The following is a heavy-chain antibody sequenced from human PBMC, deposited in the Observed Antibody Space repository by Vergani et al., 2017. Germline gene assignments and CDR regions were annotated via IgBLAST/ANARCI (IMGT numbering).Heavy chain of an antibody. CDR1: GFTFDDYA. CDR2: INWNSDSI. V-gene: IGHV3-9*01. CDR3: AKDNGQGDYDGRRYCAY. Sequence: EVQLVESGGGLVKPGRSLRLSCAASGFTFDDYAMHWVRQAPGKGLEWGLGINWNSDSIAYADSVKGRFTISRDDAENSLYLQMNSLRAEDTAVYYCAKDNGQGDYDGRRYCAYWGQGTLVTVSS. D-gene: IGHD3-22*01. J-gene: IGHJ4*02.